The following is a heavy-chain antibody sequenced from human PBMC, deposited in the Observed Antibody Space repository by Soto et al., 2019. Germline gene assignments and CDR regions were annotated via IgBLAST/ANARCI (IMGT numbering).Heavy chain of an antibody. Sequence: SETLSLTCTVSGGSISSGGYYWSWIRQHPGKGLEWIGYIYYSGSTYYNPSLKSRVTISVDTSKNQFSLKLSSVTAADTAVYYCARDPMRSYGNYYYYGMDVWGQGTTVTVSS. CDR2: IYYSGST. J-gene: IGHJ6*02. V-gene: IGHV4-31*03. CDR3: ARDPMRSYGNYYYYGMDV. CDR1: GGSISSGGYY. D-gene: IGHD5-18*01.